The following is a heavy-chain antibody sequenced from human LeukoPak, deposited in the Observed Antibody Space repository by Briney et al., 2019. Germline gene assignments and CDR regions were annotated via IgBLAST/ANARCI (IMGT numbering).Heavy chain of an antibody. CDR3: AKDDRWLQFCC. Sequence: GGSLRLSCAASGFTVSSNYMSWVRQAPGKGLEWVSVIYSGGSTYYADSVRGRFTISRDNSRNTVYLQMNSLRAEDTAVYYCAKDDRWLQFCCWGQGTLVTVSA. J-gene: IGHJ4*02. V-gene: IGHV3-53*01. CDR2: IYSGGST. CDR1: GFTVSSNY. D-gene: IGHD5-24*01.